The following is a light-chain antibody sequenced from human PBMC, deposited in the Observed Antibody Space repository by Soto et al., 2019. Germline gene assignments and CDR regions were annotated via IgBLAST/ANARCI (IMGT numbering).Light chain of an antibody. Sequence: QSVLTQPRSVSGSLGQSVTISCAGTRSVVGGYNYVSWYQQPPGTAPKLMIYEVNKRPSGVPDRFSGSKSGNTASLTISGLQPEDEGDYYCCSYAGMYTWVFGTGTKVTVL. CDR3: CSYAGMYTWV. V-gene: IGLV2-11*01. CDR2: EVN. CDR1: RSVVGGYNY. J-gene: IGLJ1*01.